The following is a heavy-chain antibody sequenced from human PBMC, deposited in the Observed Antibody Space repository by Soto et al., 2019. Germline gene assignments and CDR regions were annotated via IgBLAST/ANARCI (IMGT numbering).Heavy chain of an antibody. CDR2: IYYSGNS. V-gene: IGHV4-31*03. CDR1: CGSISSGGYY. CDR3: ARDRGYCGGGSCFSRDGYYGMDV. D-gene: IGHD2-15*01. Sequence: SETLSLTCTVSCGSISSGGYYWSWIRQHPGKGLEWIGYIYYSGNSYYNPSLKSRVTISVDTSKNQFSLKLNSVTAADTAVYYCARDRGYCGGGSCFSRDGYYGMDVWGQGTTVTVSS. J-gene: IGHJ6*02.